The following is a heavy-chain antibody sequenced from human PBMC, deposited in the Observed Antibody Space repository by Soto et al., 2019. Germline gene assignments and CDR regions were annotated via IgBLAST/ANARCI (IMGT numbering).Heavy chain of an antibody. J-gene: IGHJ4*02. D-gene: IGHD5-18*01. CDR1: GGSISSYY. V-gene: IGHV4-59*08. Sequence: QVQLQESGPGLVKPSETLSLTCTVSGGSISSYYWSWIRQPPGKGLEWIGYFYYSGSTKYDPSLRSRAPLSVDTSKNQCSLKLSSVTAADTAVYYCPRRYGSSFAYWRQGTLVTSAS. CDR2: FYYSGST. CDR3: PRRYGSSFAY.